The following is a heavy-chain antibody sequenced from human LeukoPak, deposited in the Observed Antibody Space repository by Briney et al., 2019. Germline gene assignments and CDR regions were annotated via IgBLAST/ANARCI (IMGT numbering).Heavy chain of an antibody. CDR2: IYYSGST. V-gene: IGHV4-39*01. Sequence: SETLSLTCTVSGGSISSSSYYWGWIRQPPGKGLEWIGSIYYSGSTYYNPSLKSRVTISVDTSKNQFSLKLSSVTAADTAVYHCARRRRVDYYDSSGYVTYYYYMDVWGKGTTVTISS. CDR1: GGSISSSSYY. D-gene: IGHD3-22*01. J-gene: IGHJ6*03. CDR3: ARRRRVDYYDSSGYVTYYYYMDV.